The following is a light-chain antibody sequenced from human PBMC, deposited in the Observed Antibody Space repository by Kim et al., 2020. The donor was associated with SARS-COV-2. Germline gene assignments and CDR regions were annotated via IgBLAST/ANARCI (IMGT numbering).Light chain of an antibody. CDR1: KRISSN. J-gene: IGKJ4*02. CDR3: QQYNDWPSLT. Sequence: SIGERAILSCRASKRISSNVAWYHQKPGQPPRLLMYGTTIRATGIPARFSGSWAGTQYTLTISSVQSEDFAIYYCQQYNDWPSLTFGGGTKVDIK. CDR2: GTT. V-gene: IGKV3-15*01.